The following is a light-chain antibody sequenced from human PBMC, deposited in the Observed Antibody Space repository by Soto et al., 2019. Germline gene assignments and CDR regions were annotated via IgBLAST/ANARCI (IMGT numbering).Light chain of an antibody. J-gene: IGKJ1*01. CDR3: QQYMSSVT. Sequence: EIVLTQSPGSLSLSPGERATLSCRASQSVDSTFFAWYQKKPGQAPRLLIYGASKRATGVPDRFSGSGSGTDFPLTISSLEPEDFAVYYCQQYMSSVTFGQGTKVEI. V-gene: IGKV3-20*01. CDR2: GAS. CDR1: QSVDSTF.